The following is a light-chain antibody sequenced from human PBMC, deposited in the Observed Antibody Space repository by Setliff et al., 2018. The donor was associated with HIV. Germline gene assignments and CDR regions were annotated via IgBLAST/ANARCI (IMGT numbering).Light chain of an antibody. CDR1: SSDVGSYNF. CDR3: CSYTSSLTYV. Sequence: LAQPASVSGSPGQSITVSCSGTSSDVGSYNFVSWYQQHPGKAPQLIIYDVSQRPSGVSSRFSGPKSGNTASLTISGLQAEDQADYYCCSYTSSLTYVFGTGTKVTVL. CDR2: DVS. J-gene: IGLJ1*01. V-gene: IGLV2-14*03.